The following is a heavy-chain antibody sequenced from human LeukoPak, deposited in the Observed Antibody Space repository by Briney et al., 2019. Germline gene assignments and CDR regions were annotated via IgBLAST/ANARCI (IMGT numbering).Heavy chain of an antibody. CDR2: INHSGST. Sequence: SETLSLTCAVYGGSFSGYYWSWIRQPPGKGLEWIGEINHSGSTNYNPSLKSRVTISVDTSKNQFSLKLSSVTAADTAVYYCARAPLWRYYFDYWAREPWSPSPQ. CDR3: ARAPLWRYYFDY. D-gene: IGHD4/OR15-4a*01. V-gene: IGHV4-34*01. J-gene: IGHJ4*02. CDR1: GGSFSGYY.